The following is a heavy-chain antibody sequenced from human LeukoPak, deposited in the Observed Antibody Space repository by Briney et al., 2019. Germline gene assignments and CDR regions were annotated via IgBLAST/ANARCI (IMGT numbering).Heavy chain of an antibody. Sequence: SQTLSLTCTVPGGSISSGGYYWSWIRQHPGKGLEWIGYIYYSGSTYYNPSLKSRVTISVDTSKNQFSLKLSSVTAADTAVYYCARAPLEWLYLLDYWGQGTLVTVSS. CDR3: ARAPLEWLYLLDY. CDR1: GGSISSGGYY. J-gene: IGHJ4*02. D-gene: IGHD3-3*01. V-gene: IGHV4-31*03. CDR2: IYYSGST.